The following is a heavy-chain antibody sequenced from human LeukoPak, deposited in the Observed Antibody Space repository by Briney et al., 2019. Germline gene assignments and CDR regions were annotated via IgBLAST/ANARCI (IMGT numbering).Heavy chain of an antibody. CDR2: INPSAGST. Sequence: ASVKVSCKASGYTFTSHYLHWVRQAPGQGLEWMGIINPSAGSTSYAQKFQGRVTLTRDMSTSTVYMEVSSLRSEDTAVYYCARDLRFGELSFLPFDYWGQGTLVTVSS. CDR1: GYTFTSHY. D-gene: IGHD3-10*01. CDR3: ARDLRFGELSFLPFDY. V-gene: IGHV1-46*01. J-gene: IGHJ4*02.